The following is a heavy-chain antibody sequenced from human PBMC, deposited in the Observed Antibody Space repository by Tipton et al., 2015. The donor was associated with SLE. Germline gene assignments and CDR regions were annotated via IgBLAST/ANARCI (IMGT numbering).Heavy chain of an antibody. Sequence: QLVQSGGGLVQPGRSLRLSCTASGFTFGDYAMSWVRQAPGKGLEWVSFIRSKAYGGTTEYASSVKGRITISRDDYKSIAYLQMNSPKTEDTPVYYCTRGACSGGNCFLDYWGQGTLVTVSS. D-gene: IGHD2-15*01. V-gene: IGHV3-49*04. CDR2: IRSKAYGGTT. CDR3: TRGACSGGNCFLDY. J-gene: IGHJ4*02. CDR1: GFTFGDYA.